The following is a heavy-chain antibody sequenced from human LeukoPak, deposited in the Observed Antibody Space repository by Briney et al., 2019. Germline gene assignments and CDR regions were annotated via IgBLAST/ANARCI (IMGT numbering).Heavy chain of an antibody. D-gene: IGHD6-13*01. J-gene: IGHJ6*02. CDR1: GFTFSSYS. CDR3: ARDSVAAAGTGSDYYGMDV. CDR2: ISSSSSYI. V-gene: IGHV3-21*01. Sequence: GGSLKLSCAASGFTFSSYSMNWVRQAPGKGLEWVSSISSSSSYIYYADSVKGRFTISRDNAKNSLYLQMNSLRAEDTAVYYCARDSVAAAGTGSDYYGMDVWGQGTTVTVSS.